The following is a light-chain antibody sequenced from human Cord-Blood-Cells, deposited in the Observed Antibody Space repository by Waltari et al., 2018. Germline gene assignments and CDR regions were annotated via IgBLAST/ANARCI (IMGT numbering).Light chain of an antibody. CDR3: QQSYSTPYT. V-gene: IGKV1-39*01. J-gene: IGKJ2*01. Sequence: DIQMTQSPSSPSASVGDRVTITCRASQSISSYLNWYQQKPGKVPKLLIYAASSLQSGVPSRFSGSGSGTDFTLTISSLQPEDFATYYCQQSYSTPYTFGQGTKLEIK. CDR1: QSISSY. CDR2: AAS.